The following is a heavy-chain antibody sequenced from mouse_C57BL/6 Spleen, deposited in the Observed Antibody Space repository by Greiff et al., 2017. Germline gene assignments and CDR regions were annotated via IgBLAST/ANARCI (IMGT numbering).Heavy chain of an antibody. CDR3: ARRDDVNRPWFAY. CDR2: IYPSDSDT. V-gene: IGHV1-61*01. Sequence: QVQLQQPGAELVRPGSSVKLSCKASGYTFTSYWMDWVKQRPGQGLEWIGIIYPSDSDTNYNQKFKAKATLTVDKSSSTAYIQLSRLTSEDSAVYSGARRDDVNRPWFAYWGQGTLVTVSA. CDR1: GYTFTSYW. D-gene: IGHD2-12*01. J-gene: IGHJ3*01.